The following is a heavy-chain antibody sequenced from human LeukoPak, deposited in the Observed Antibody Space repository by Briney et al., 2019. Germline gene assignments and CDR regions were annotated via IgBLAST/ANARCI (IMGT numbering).Heavy chain of an antibody. CDR3: ARRSPASGMREV. J-gene: IGHJ6*02. Sequence: SETLSLTCTVSGASISSYHRSWIRQPPGKGLEWIGDLFNSGGTSYYASLKSRVTVTVDTSKKQVSLKVTSVTAADTAVYYCARRSPASGMREVWGQGTTVTVTS. D-gene: IGHD3-10*01. CDR2: LFNSGGT. CDR1: GASISSYH. V-gene: IGHV4-59*08.